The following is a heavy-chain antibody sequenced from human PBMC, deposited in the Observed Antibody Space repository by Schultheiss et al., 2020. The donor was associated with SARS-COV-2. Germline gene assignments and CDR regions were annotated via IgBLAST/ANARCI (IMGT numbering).Heavy chain of an antibody. V-gene: IGHV1-46*01. CDR1: GYTFTSYY. CDR2: INPSGGST. J-gene: IGHJ5*02. D-gene: IGHD3-16*01. Sequence: ASVKVSCKASGYTFTSYYMHWVRQAPGQGLEWMGIINPSGGSTSYAQKFQGRVTMTRDTSTTTVHMELSSLTSEDTAVYYCARAPGGEGNWFDPWGQGTLVTVSS. CDR3: ARAPGGEGNWFDP.